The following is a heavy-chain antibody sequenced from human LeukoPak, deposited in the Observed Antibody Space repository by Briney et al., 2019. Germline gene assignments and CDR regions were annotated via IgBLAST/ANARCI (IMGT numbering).Heavy chain of an antibody. CDR1: GPSISSSNW. D-gene: IGHD3-22*01. CDR2: IYHSGST. Sequence: SGTLSLTCAVSGPSISSSNWWSCVRQPPGKGLEWIGEIYHSGSTYYNPSLKGRVTISVDTSKNQFSLKLSSVTAADTAVYYCARLNYYDSSGYAFDIWGQGTMVTVSS. CDR3: ARLNYYDSSGYAFDI. J-gene: IGHJ3*02. V-gene: IGHV4-4*02.